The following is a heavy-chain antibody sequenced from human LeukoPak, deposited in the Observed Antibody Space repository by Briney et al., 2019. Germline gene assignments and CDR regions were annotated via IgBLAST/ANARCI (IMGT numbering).Heavy chain of an antibody. CDR1: GVSFSGFY. CDR3: ARGSPWCGSGNLFDS. CDR2: INHSGGT. D-gene: IGHD3-10*01. J-gene: IGHJ4*02. V-gene: IGHV4-34*01. Sequence: PSETLSLTCTVYGVSFSGFYWSWVRQPPGRGLEWIGEINHSGGTNYNPSLKSRVTISVDTSKNQFSLKLSSVTAADTAVYYCARGSPWCGSGNLFDSWGQGTLVTVSS.